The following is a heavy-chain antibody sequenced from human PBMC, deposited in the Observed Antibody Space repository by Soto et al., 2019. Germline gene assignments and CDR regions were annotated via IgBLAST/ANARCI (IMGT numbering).Heavy chain of an antibody. D-gene: IGHD6-19*01. V-gene: IGHV5-51*01. J-gene: IGHJ6*02. Sequence: PGESLKISCRGSGFSFTDYWIGWVRQMPGKGLEWVGIIWPGYHGESEIRYSPPFQGHVTISADESISTAYLQWRSLKASDTAVYYCAKDGSGWFQAYYYYGMDVWGQGTTVTVSS. CDR2: IWPGYHGESEI. CDR3: AKDGSGWFQAYYYYGMDV. CDR1: GFSFTDYW.